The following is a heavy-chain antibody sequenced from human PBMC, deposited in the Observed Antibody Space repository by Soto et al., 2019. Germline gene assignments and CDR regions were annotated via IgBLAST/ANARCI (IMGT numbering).Heavy chain of an antibody. CDR1: GGTFSSYT. Sequence: QVQLVQSGAEVKKPGSSVKVSCKASGGTFSSYTISWVRQAPGQGLEWMGRIIPILNIANYAQKFQGRVTITADKSTSTAYMELSSLRSEDTAVYYCARFRGSYGLDVWGQGTTVNVSS. J-gene: IGHJ6*02. CDR3: ARFRGSYGLDV. CDR2: IIPILNIA. D-gene: IGHD3-10*01. V-gene: IGHV1-69*02.